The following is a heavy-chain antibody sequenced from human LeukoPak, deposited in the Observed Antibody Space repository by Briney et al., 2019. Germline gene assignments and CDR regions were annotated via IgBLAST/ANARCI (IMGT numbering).Heavy chain of an antibody. V-gene: IGHV4-4*02. CDR3: ARRDAIVKFGGAVPRSGYFAY. J-gene: IGHJ4*02. D-gene: IGHD3-16*01. CDR1: GGSISDLKW. Sequence: SETLSLTCAVSGGSISDLKWWSWVRQSPGKGLEWIGEIFHSGSTNYNPSLKSRVTISVDKSKNQFSLKLSSVTAADTAVYFCARRDAIVKFGGAVPRSGYFAYWGQGTLVTVSA. CDR2: IFHSGST.